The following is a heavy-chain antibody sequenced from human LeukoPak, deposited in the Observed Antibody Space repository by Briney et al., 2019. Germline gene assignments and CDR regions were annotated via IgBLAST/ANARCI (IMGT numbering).Heavy chain of an antibody. Sequence: GRSLRLSCATSGFMFDDYAMHWVRQAPGKDLEWVSGINWNGKNIGYGDSVKGRFTISRDNAKNSLSLQMNNLRPEDTALYYCARQPGVAANDNNYYYGMDVWGQGTTVTVSS. CDR1: GFMFDDYA. V-gene: IGHV3-9*01. J-gene: IGHJ6*02. CDR3: ARQPGVAANDNNYYYGMDV. D-gene: IGHD2-15*01. CDR2: INWNGKNI.